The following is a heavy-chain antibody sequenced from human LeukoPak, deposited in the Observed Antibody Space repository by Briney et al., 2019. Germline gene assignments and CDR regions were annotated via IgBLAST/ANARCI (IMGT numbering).Heavy chain of an antibody. J-gene: IGHJ4*02. D-gene: IGHD3-22*01. Sequence: ASVKVSCTASEYTFTGYYMHWVRQAPGQGLEWMGWINPDGGGTNSAQKFQGRITMTRDTSISTAYMELTSLRSDDTAVYYCARGLTSEYSRAFYSYFDSWGQGTLVTVSS. CDR2: INPDGGGT. V-gene: IGHV1-2*02. CDR3: ARGLTSEYSRAFYSYFDS. CDR1: EYTFTGYY.